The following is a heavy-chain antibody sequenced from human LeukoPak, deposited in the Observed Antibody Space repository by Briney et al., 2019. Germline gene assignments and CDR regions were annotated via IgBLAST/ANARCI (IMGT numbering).Heavy chain of an antibody. D-gene: IGHD3-10*01. CDR1: GGTFSSYA. Sequence: GSSVKVSCKASGGTFSSYAISWVRQAPGQGLEWMGRIIPILGIANYAQKFQGRVTITADKSTSTAYMELSSLRSEDTAVYYCARTTMVREVIINWFDPWGQGTLVTVSS. CDR2: IIPILGIA. J-gene: IGHJ5*02. V-gene: IGHV1-69*04. CDR3: ARTTMVREVIINWFDP.